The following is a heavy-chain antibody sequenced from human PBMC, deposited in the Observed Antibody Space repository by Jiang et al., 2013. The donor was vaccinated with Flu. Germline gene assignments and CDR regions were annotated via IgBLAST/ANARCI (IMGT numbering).Heavy chain of an antibody. D-gene: IGHD2-2*02. CDR1: GYTFRSYG. Sequence: SGAEVKKLGASVKVSCKASGYTFRSYGFTWVRRAPGQGFEWMGWISAFNRNTKSAQKFQGRLTMTTETSTSTAYIELTSLRSDDTAVYFCARDPGNGYTYVLDHWGQGTLVNVSS. CDR2: ISAFNRNT. J-gene: IGHJ1*01. V-gene: IGHV1-18*01. CDR3: ARDPGNGYTYVLDH.